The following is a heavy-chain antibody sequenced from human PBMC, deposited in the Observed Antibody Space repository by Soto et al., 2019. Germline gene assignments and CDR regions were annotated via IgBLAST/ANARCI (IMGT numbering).Heavy chain of an antibody. Sequence: QVQLQESGPGLVKPSETLSLTCTVSGGSIGNSYWSWIRQSPGKGLEWIGYIYYSGSSNYNPSLKSRVSITVGTAKNPFPLKLSSGTAADTAVYYCARHSSSWPIFDYWGQGTLVIVSS. D-gene: IGHD6-13*01. CDR1: GGSIGNSY. J-gene: IGHJ4*02. CDR3: ARHSSSWPIFDY. V-gene: IGHV4-59*08. CDR2: IYYSGSS.